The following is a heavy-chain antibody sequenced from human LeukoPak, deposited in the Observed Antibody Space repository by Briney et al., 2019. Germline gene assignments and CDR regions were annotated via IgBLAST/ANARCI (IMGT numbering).Heavy chain of an antibody. CDR1: GGTFSSYT. D-gene: IGHD2-2*01. CDR2: IIPILGIA. J-gene: IGHJ3*02. CDR3: ASPRALYCSSTSCQTANGAFDI. V-gene: IGHV1-69*02. Sequence: SVKVSCKASGGTFSSYTISWVRQAPGQGLGWMGRIIPILGIANYAQKFQGRVTITADKSTSTAYMELSSLRSEDTAVYYCASPRALYCSSTSCQTANGAFDIWGQGTMVTVSS.